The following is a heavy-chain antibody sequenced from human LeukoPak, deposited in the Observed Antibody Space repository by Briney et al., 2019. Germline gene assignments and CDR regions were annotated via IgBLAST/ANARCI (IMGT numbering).Heavy chain of an antibody. CDR1: GFTVSSDY. CDR2: IYSGGST. CDR3: AKGRGTTVTSAANY. D-gene: IGHD4-17*01. V-gene: IGHV3-53*01. Sequence: GGSLRLSCAASGFTVSSDYMSWVRQAPGKGLEWVSGIYSGGSTYYADSVKGRFTISRDNSKNTLYIQMNSLRAEDTAVYYCAKGRGTTVTSAANYWGQGTLVTVSS. J-gene: IGHJ4*02.